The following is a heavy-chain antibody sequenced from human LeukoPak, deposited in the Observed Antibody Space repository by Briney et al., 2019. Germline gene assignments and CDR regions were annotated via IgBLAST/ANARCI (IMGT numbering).Heavy chain of an antibody. D-gene: IGHD3-22*01. CDR3: ARELTSSGYYFRENYYYMDV. V-gene: IGHV1-8*01. CDR1: GYTFTSYD. CDR2: MNPNSGNT. Sequence: GASVKVSCKASGYTFTSYDINWVRQATGQGLEWMGWMNPNSGNTGYAQKFQGRVTMTRNTSISTAYMELSSLRSEDTAVYYCARELTSSGYYFRENYYYMDVWGKGTTVTVSS. J-gene: IGHJ6*03.